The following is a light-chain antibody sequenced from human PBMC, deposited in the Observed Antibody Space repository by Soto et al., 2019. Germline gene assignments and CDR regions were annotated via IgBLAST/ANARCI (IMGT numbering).Light chain of an antibody. CDR1: QNIRDR. J-gene: IGKJ1*01. CDR2: DVS. Sequence: DIPMTQSPSTLFASVGDRVTITCRASQNIRDRLAWYQQKLGKAPKVLIYDVSTLESGVPSRFSGSGFGTEFVLTISSLQPDDFATYYCHEYTNTWTFGQGTKV. V-gene: IGKV1-5*01. CDR3: HEYTNTWT.